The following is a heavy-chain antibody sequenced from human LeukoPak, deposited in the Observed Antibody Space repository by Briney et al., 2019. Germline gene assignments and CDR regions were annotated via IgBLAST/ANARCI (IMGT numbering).Heavy chain of an antibody. CDR1: GFTFSSYE. V-gene: IGHV3-48*03. CDR2: ISSSGSTI. J-gene: IGHJ6*02. Sequence: PGGSLRLSCAASGFTFSSYEMNWVRQAPGKGLEWVSYISSSGSTIYYADSVKGRFTISRDNAKNSLYLQMNSLRAEDTAVYYCARENGYSGYDLVLYYYGMDVRGQGTTVTVSS. CDR3: ARENGYSGYDLVLYYYGMDV. D-gene: IGHD5-12*01.